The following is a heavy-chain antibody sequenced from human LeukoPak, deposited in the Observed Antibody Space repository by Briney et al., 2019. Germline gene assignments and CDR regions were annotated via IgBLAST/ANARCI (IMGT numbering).Heavy chain of an antibody. CDR3: AREGSSYSRDY. J-gene: IGHJ4*02. Sequence: GGSLRLSCEASAFTFRNYGMHWVRQAPGKGREWVGVIWFDGSNKYYGDSVKGRFTISRDNSKNILYLQMNSLRAEDTAVYYCAREGSSYSRDYWGQGTLVTVSS. CDR2: IWFDGSNK. D-gene: IGHD2-21*01. CDR1: AFTFRNYG. V-gene: IGHV3-33*01.